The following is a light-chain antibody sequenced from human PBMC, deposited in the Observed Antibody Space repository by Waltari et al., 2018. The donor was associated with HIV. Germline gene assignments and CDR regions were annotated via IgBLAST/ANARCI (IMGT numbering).Light chain of an antibody. J-gene: IGLJ2*01. V-gene: IGLV1-47*01. Sequence: SVLTQPPSASGTPGQKVTISCSGSSSNIGSNSVFWYQQLPGAAPKLLIYTDTQRPSGVPDRFSGSKSGTSASLAISGLRSEGEAVYSCATWDDSLNGVLFGGGTNLNVL. CDR2: TDT. CDR3: ATWDDSLNGVL. CDR1: SSNIGSNS.